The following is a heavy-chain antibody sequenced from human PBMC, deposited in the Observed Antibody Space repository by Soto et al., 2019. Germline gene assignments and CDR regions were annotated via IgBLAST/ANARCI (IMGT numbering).Heavy chain of an antibody. CDR3: ARDPPSYSYGFFYGMDV. CDR1: GYTLTELS. Sequence: ASVKVSCKVSGYTLTELSMHWVRQAPGKGLEWMGGINPKDGDTNYAQKFQGWVTMTGDTSISTAYMELSRLRSDDTALYYCARDPPSYSYGFFYGMDVWGKGTTVTVSS. CDR2: INPKDGDT. D-gene: IGHD5-18*01. V-gene: IGHV1-24*01. J-gene: IGHJ6*04.